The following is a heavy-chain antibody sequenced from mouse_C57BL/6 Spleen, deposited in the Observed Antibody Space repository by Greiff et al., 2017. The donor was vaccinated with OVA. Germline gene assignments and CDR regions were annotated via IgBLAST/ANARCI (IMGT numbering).Heavy chain of an antibody. J-gene: IGHJ4*01. V-gene: IGHV1-50*01. Sequence: VQLQQPGAELVKPGASVKLSCKASGYTFTSYWMQWVKQRPGQGLEWIGEIDPSDSYTNYNQKLKGKATLTVDTSSSTAYMQLSSLTSEDSAVYYCARGGTFYAMDYWGQGTSVTVSS. CDR1: GYTFTSYW. CDR3: ARGGTFYAMDY. CDR2: IDPSDSYT.